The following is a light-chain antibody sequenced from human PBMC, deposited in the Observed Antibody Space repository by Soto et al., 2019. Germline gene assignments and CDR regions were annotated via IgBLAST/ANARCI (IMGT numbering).Light chain of an antibody. CDR3: QQYDSSPLT. Sequence: EIVLRQSPGTLSLSPGERATLSCRASQSVSSSYLAWYQQKPGQAPRLLIYDASSRATGIADRFSGSGSRTDFTLTISRLEPEDCAVYYCQQYDSSPLTFGGGTKVEIK. V-gene: IGKV3-20*01. CDR2: DAS. J-gene: IGKJ4*01. CDR1: QSVSSSY.